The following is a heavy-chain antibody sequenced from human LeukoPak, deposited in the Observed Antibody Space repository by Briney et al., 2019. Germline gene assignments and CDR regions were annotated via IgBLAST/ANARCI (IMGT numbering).Heavy chain of an antibody. J-gene: IGHJ6*02. CDR3: ARGADYDFWSGSPFPYYYYGMDV. Sequence: PGGSLRLSCAASGFTFSSYAMSWVRQAPGKGLEWVSAISGSGGSTYYADSVKGRFTISRHNSKNTLYLQMNSLRAEDTAVYYCARGADYDFWSGSPFPYYYYGMDVWGQGTTVTVSS. CDR1: GFTFSSYA. CDR2: ISGSGGST. V-gene: IGHV3-23*01. D-gene: IGHD3-3*01.